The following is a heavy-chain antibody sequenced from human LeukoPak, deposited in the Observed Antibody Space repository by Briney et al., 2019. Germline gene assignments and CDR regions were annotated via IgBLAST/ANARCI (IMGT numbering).Heavy chain of an antibody. J-gene: IGHJ5*02. CDR3: ARDRKSGSYQGGFDP. CDR2: ISVSDST. D-gene: IGHD1-26*01. CDR1: GFILSTYS. V-gene: IGHV3-48*01. Sequence: GGSLRLSCEASGFILSTYSMIWVRQAPGKGLEYISYISVSDSTDYADSVKGRFTISRDSAKNSLYLQMSRLRAEDTAVYYCARDRKSGSYQGGFDPWGQGTLVTVSS.